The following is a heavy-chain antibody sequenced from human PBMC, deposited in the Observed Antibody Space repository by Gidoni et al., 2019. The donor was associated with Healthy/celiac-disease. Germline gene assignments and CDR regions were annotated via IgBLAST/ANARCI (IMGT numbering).Heavy chain of an antibody. CDR1: GFTFSSYG. V-gene: IGHV3-30*18. J-gene: IGHJ4*02. CDR3: AKDADSSGYYYFDQ. Sequence: QVQLVESGGGVVQPGRSLRLYCAASGFTFSSYGMHWVRQAPGKGLEWVAVISYDGSNKYYADSVKGRVTISRDNSKNTLFLQMNSLRAEDTAVYYCAKDADSSGYYYFDQWGQGTLVTVSS. CDR2: ISYDGSNK. D-gene: IGHD3-22*01.